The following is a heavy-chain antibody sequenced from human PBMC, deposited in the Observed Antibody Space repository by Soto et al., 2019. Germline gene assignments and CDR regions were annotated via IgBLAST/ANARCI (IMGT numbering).Heavy chain of an antibody. CDR1: RFTFTSSY. V-gene: IGHV1-46*01. D-gene: IGHD1-20*01. CDR2: INPSGGST. Sequence: ASLTVACKSPRFTFTSSYMLCVLHSARQGLEWMGIINPSGGSTSYAQKFQGRVTMTRDTSTSTVYMELSSLRSEDTAVYYCARVRLGITGTPDDAFDIWGQVTMVTV. J-gene: IGHJ3*02. CDR3: ARVRLGITGTPDDAFDI.